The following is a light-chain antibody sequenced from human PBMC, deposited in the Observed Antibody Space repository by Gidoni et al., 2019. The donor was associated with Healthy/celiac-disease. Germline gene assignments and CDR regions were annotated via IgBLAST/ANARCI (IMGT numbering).Light chain of an antibody. CDR1: SSHIGAGYD. Sequence: QSVLTQPPSVSGAPGQRVIISCTGSSSHIGAGYDVHWYQQLPETAPKLLIYGNSNRPSGVPDRFSGSKSGTSASLAITGLQAEDEADYYCQSYDSSLSGYAVFGGGTQLTVL. V-gene: IGLV1-40*01. J-gene: IGLJ7*01. CDR3: QSYDSSLSGYAV. CDR2: GNS.